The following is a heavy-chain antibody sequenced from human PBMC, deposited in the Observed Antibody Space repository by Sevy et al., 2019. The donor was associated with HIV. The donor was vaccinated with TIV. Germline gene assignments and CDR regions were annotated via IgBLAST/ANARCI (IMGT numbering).Heavy chain of an antibody. J-gene: IGHJ6*02. CDR3: ARDAGGGTTNSGMDV. Sequence: ASVKVSCKASGYTFTRDYLHWVRQAPGQGLEWMGRVYPNSGGTNYAQKFQDRVTMTRDTSISTAYMELNRLRSDDTAVYYCARDAGGGTTNSGMDVWGQGTTVTVSS. CDR1: GYTFTRDY. V-gene: IGHV1-2*06. D-gene: IGHD1-7*01. CDR2: VYPNSGGT.